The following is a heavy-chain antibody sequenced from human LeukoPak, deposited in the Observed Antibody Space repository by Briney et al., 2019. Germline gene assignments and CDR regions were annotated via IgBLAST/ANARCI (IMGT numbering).Heavy chain of an antibody. V-gene: IGHV4-4*07. CDR1: GGSISSYY. D-gene: IGHD2-2*01. J-gene: IGHJ4*02. CDR2: IYTSGST. CDR3: ARDRYCSSTSCYSAFDY. Sequence: SETLSLTCTVSGGSISSYYWSWIRQPAGKGLEWIGRIYTSGSTNYNPSLKSRVTMSVDTSKNQFSLKLSSVTAADTAVYYCARDRYCSSTSCYSAFDYWGQGTLVPSPQ.